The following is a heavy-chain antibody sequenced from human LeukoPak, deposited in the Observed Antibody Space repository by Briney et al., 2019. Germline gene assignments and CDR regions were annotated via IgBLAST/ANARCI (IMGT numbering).Heavy chain of an antibody. D-gene: IGHD2-2*01. CDR3: ARRGVVPAARRQFDY. Sequence: SETLSLTCQVYGGSFSGYYWSWIRQPPGKGLEWIGEINHSGSTNYNPSLKSRATISVDTSKNQFSLKLSSVTAADTAVYYCARRGVVPAARRQFDYWGQGTLVTVSS. CDR1: GGSFSGYY. J-gene: IGHJ4*02. V-gene: IGHV4-34*01. CDR2: INHSGST.